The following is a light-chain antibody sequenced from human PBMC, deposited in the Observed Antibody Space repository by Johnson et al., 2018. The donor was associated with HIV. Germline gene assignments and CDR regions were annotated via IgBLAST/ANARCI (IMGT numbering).Light chain of an antibody. V-gene: IGLV1-51*02. Sequence: QSVLTQPPSVSAAPGQKVTISCSGSSSNIGNNYVSWYQQLPGTAPKLLIYKNDKRPSGIPDRFSGSKSGTSATLGITGLQTGDEADYYGGAWDSSLSAHYVFGTGTKITVL. CDR1: SSNIGNNY. CDR2: KND. CDR3: GAWDSSLSAHYV. J-gene: IGLJ1*01.